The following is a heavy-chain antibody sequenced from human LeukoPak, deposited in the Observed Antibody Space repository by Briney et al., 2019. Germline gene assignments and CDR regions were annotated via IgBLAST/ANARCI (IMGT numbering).Heavy chain of an antibody. J-gene: IGHJ4*02. Sequence: GGSLRLSCAASGFSVNTKYMSWVRQAPGKGLEWVSFISWDGSSTYYVDSVKGRFIISRDNRKNSLYLQMNSLRTEDTALYYCVKDRSTSGVSEFDCWGQGTLVTVSS. CDR3: VKDRSTSGVSEFDC. V-gene: IGHV3-43*01. D-gene: IGHD1-1*01. CDR1: GFSVNTKY. CDR2: ISWDGSST.